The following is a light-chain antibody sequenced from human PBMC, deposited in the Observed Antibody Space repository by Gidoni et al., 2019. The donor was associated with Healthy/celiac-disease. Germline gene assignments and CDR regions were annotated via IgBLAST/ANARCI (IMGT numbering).Light chain of an antibody. CDR2: EFS. CDR1: SSDVGGYNY. Sequence: QSALTQPPSVTGSPGPSITISCTGTSSDVGGYNYSAWYQQHPGKAPQLMIYEFSNRPSGVSKRFSGSKSGNTASLTISGLQAEDEADYYCSSYTSSSTLFYVFGTGTKVTVL. CDR3: SSYTSSSTLFYV. J-gene: IGLJ1*01. V-gene: IGLV2-14*01.